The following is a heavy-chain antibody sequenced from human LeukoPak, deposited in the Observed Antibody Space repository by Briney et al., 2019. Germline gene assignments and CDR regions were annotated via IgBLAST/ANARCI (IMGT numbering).Heavy chain of an antibody. CDR1: GFTFSSYA. J-gene: IGHJ4*02. V-gene: IGHV3-64*01. CDR3: ARETAHYYGFDY. Sequence: GGSLRLSCAASGFTFSSYAMHWVRQAPGKGLEYVSAISSNGGSTYYANSVKGRFTISRDNSKNTLYLQMGSLRAEDMAVYYCARETAHYYGFDYWGQGTLVTVSS. D-gene: IGHD3-10*01. CDR2: ISSNGGST.